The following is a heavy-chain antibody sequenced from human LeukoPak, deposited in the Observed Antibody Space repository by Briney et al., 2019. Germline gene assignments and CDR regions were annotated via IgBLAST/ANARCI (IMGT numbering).Heavy chain of an antibody. Sequence: SETLSLTCTVSGDSINSSDYYWGWIRQPPGKGLEWIGNIYYSGNTYYNPSLKSRVTISVDTSKHHFSLKLTSVTAADTAVYYCARVYSGYDYPFDFWGQGTLVTVSS. J-gene: IGHJ4*02. CDR2: IYYSGNT. V-gene: IGHV4-39*02. CDR1: GDSINSSDYY. CDR3: ARVYSGYDYPFDF. D-gene: IGHD5-12*01.